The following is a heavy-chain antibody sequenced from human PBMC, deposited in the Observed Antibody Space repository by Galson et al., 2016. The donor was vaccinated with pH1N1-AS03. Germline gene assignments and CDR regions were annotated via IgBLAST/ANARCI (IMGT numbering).Heavy chain of an antibody. CDR3: VREDRYGDFFYFDY. V-gene: IGHV1-3*01. D-gene: IGHD4-17*01. Sequence: SVKVSCKASGCTFTNHAIHWVRRAPGQSLEWMGWISAGSGDTRYSQKLQGRVTITRETYASTAYMELSSLTSEDTAVYYCVREDRYGDFFYFDYWGQGSLVTVSS. CDR2: ISAGSGDT. CDR1: GCTFTNHA. J-gene: IGHJ4*02.